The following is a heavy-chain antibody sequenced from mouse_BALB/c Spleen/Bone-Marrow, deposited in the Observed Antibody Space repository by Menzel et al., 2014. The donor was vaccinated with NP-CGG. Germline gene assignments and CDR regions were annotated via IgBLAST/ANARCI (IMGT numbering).Heavy chain of an antibody. CDR2: INLDSSTI. D-gene: IGHD1-1*01. CDR3: SRLYYYGNFAY. J-gene: IGHJ3*01. V-gene: IGHV4-1*02. Sequence: EVMLVESGGGLVQPGRSLKLSCAASGFDFSRYWMSWVRQAPGKGLEWIGEINLDSSTINYTPSLKDKFIISRDNAKNTLYLQMSKVRSEDTALYYCSRLYYYGNFAYWGQGTLVTVSA. CDR1: GFDFSRYW.